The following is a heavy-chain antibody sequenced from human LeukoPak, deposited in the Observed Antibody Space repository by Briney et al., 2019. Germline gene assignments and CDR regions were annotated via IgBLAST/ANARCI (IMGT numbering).Heavy chain of an antibody. Sequence: PGGSLRLSCAASGFTFSSYGMHWVRQAPGKGLEGVAFIRYDGSNKYYADSVKGRFTISRDNSKNTLYLQMNSLRAEDTAVYYCASVKWGAPPVKASSYYYYYYMDVWGKGTTVTVSS. D-gene: IGHD1-26*01. CDR1: GFTFSSYG. V-gene: IGHV3-30*02. CDR2: IRYDGSNK. CDR3: ASVKWGAPPVKASSYYYYYYMDV. J-gene: IGHJ6*03.